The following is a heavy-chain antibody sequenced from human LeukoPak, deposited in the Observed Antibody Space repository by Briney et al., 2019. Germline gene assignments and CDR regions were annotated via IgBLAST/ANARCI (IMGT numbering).Heavy chain of an antibody. CDR3: ARGELLLRFGY. Sequence: GGSLRLSRAASGFTFSSYSMNWVRQAPGKGLEWLSSISSSSNYIYYADSVKGRFTISRDNAKNSLYLQMNSLRAEDTAVYYCARGELLLRFGYWGQGTLVTVSS. CDR1: GFTFSSYS. J-gene: IGHJ4*02. V-gene: IGHV3-21*01. CDR2: ISSSSNYI. D-gene: IGHD2-15*01.